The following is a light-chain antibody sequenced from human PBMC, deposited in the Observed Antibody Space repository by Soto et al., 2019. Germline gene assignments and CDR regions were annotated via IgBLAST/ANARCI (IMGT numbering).Light chain of an antibody. CDR3: QQYRTYS. Sequence: IQLTQSPSTLPASVGDRVTLTCRASQSISNWLAWYQQKPGTASKLLIYFASILETAVPSRFSGNGSGTEFTLTISSLQPGDFATYYCQQYRTYSFGQGTKVDIK. J-gene: IGKJ1*01. V-gene: IGKV1-5*01. CDR2: FAS. CDR1: QSISNW.